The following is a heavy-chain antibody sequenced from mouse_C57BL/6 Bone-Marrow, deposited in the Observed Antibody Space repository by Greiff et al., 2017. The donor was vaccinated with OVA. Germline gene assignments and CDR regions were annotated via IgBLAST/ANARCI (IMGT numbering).Heavy chain of an antibody. CDR2: INPNNGGT. CDR1: GYTFTDYN. D-gene: IGHD2-1*01. Sequence: VQLKESGPELVKPGASVKMSCKASGYTFTDYNMHWVKQSHGKSLEWIGYINPNNGGTSYNQKFKGKATLTVNKSSSTAYMQLRSLTSEDSAVYYCASGPSPCHYGNYFYGWGQGTTLTVAS. V-gene: IGHV1-22*01. CDR3: ASGPSPCHYGNYFYG. J-gene: IGHJ2*01.